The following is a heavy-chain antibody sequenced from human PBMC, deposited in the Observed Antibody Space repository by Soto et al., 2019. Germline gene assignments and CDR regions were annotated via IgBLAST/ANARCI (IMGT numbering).Heavy chain of an antibody. V-gene: IGHV1-46*01. D-gene: IGHD5-18*01. Sequence: GASVKVSCKASGNTFTNYYIQWVRQAPGRGLEWMGIINPSGGSTSYARKFQGRVTMTRDTSTSTVYMELSSLKSEDTAVYYCALGGYSYGVDVWGQGTTVTVSS. J-gene: IGHJ6*02. CDR2: INPSGGST. CDR1: GNTFTNYY. CDR3: ALGGYSYGVDV.